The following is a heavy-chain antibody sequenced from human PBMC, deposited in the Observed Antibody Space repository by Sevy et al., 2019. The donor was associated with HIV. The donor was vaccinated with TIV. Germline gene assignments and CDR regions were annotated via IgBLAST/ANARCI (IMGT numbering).Heavy chain of an antibody. CDR1: GYTFTNNA. CDR3: ARERREHYYASPDYCTLAIFFDF. D-gene: IGHD3-22*01. Sequence: ASVKVSCKASGYTFTNNAIHWVRQAPGQGLQWMGWINTDNDKTKFSQKFQGRVTITRDTSASTAYMELSSLRSEDTAIYYCARERREHYYASPDYCTLAIFFDFWGQGTLVTVSS. J-gene: IGHJ4*02. CDR2: INTDNDKT. V-gene: IGHV1-3*04.